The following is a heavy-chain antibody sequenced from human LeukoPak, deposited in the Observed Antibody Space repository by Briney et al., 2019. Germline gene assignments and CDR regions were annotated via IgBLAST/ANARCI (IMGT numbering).Heavy chain of an antibody. D-gene: IGHD5-12*01. CDR1: GGSFSGYY. Sequence: SETLSLTCAVYGGSFSGYYWSWIRQPPGKGLEWIGEINHSGSTNYNPSLKSRVTISVDTSKNQFSLKLSSVTAADTAVYYCARGGYSGYDYNYWGQGTPVTVSS. J-gene: IGHJ4*02. V-gene: IGHV4-34*01. CDR2: INHSGST. CDR3: ARGGYSGYDYNY.